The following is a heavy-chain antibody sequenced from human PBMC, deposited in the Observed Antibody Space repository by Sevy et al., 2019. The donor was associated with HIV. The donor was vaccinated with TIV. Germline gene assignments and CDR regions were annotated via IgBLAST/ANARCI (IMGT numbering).Heavy chain of an antibody. V-gene: IGHV3-11*06. CDR3: AAFLYGSGSYYPGFDY. Sequence: GGSLRLSCAASGFTFSDYYMSWIRQAPGKGLEWVSYISSSSSYTNYAYSVKGRFTISRDNAKNSLYLQMNSLRAEDTAVYYCAAFLYGSGSYYPGFDYWGQGTLVTVSS. D-gene: IGHD3-10*01. J-gene: IGHJ4*02. CDR2: ISSSSSYT. CDR1: GFTFSDYY.